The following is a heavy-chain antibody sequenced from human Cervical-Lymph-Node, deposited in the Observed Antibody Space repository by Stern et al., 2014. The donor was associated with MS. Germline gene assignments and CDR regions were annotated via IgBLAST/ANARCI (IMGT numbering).Heavy chain of an antibody. CDR1: GGTFSSYA. Sequence: QLVQSGAEVKKPGSSVKVSCKASGGTFSSYAISWVRQAPGQGLEWMGGIIPIFGTANYAQKFQGRVTITADESTSTAYMELSSRRSEDPAVYYWATRRSIYGGNSYYYYGMDVWGQGTTVTVSS. V-gene: IGHV1-69*01. CDR2: IIPIFGTA. CDR3: ATRRSIYGGNSYYYYGMDV. J-gene: IGHJ6*02. D-gene: IGHD4-23*01.